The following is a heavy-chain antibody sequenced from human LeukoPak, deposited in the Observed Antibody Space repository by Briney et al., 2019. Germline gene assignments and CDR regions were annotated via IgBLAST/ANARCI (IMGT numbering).Heavy chain of an antibody. CDR2: IYSGGST. D-gene: IGHD4-23*01. CDR3: ARMTTVVRIDY. Sequence: GGSLRLSCAASGFTVSSNYMSWVRQAPGKGLEWVSVIYSGGSTYYADSVKGRFTISRDNSKSTLYLQMNSLRAEDTAVYYCARMTTVVRIDYWGQGTLVTVSS. J-gene: IGHJ4*02. V-gene: IGHV3-53*01. CDR1: GFTVSSNY.